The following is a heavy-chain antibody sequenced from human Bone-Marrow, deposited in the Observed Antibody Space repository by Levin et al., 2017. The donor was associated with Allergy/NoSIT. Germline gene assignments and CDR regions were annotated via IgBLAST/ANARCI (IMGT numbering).Heavy chain of an antibody. CDR1: GFSFSTYG. Sequence: GESLKISCVGSGFSFSTYGMNWVRQTPGKGLEWVAGLSRSGKRSYYADSVRGRFTISRDNSKNTVYLQMNSLRAEDTAVYFCAKRVLAGPTHFENWGPGTQVTVSP. J-gene: IGHJ4*02. CDR2: LSRSGKRS. D-gene: IGHD4/OR15-4a*01. CDR3: AKRVLAGPTHFEN. V-gene: IGHV3-23*01.